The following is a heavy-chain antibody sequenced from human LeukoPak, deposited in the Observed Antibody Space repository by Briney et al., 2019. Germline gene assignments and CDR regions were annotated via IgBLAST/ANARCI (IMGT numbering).Heavy chain of an antibody. Sequence: ASETLSLTCTVSGGSISSYYWSWIRQPPGKGLEWIGYIYYSGSTNYNPSLKSRVTISVDTSKNQFSLKLSSVTAADTAVYYCARAPLLGIFGLDPWGQGTLVTVSS. CDR2: IYYSGST. CDR1: GGSISSYY. CDR3: ARAPLLGIFGLDP. V-gene: IGHV4-59*01. J-gene: IGHJ5*02. D-gene: IGHD3-3*01.